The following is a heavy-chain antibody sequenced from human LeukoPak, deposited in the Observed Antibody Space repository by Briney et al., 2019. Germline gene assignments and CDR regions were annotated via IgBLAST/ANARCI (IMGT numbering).Heavy chain of an antibody. CDR1: GFTLSTYT. J-gene: IGHJ4*02. Sequence: GGSLRLSCAASGFTLSTYTMNWVRQAPGKGLEWVSFISGSDNTIYYTDSVKGRFTISRDNAKNSLFLQMNSLRDEDTAVYYCTRGSPTNGGSYWALFDYWGQGAQVTVSS. CDR2: ISGSDNTI. CDR3: TRGSPTNGGSYWALFDY. D-gene: IGHD1-26*01. V-gene: IGHV3-48*02.